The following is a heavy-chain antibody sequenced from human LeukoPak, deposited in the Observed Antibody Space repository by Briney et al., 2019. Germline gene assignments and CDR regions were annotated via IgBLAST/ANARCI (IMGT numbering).Heavy chain of an antibody. CDR1: GYTFTGYY. CDR2: INPNSGGT. V-gene: IGHV1-2*02. Sequence: ASVTVSCKASGYTFTGYYMHWVRQAPGQGLEWMGWINPNSGGTNYAQKFQGRVTMTRDTSISTAYMELSRLRSDDTAVYYCARGYVWGSPTPFDYWGQGTLVTVSS. J-gene: IGHJ4*02. CDR3: ARGYVWGSPTPFDY. D-gene: IGHD3-16*01.